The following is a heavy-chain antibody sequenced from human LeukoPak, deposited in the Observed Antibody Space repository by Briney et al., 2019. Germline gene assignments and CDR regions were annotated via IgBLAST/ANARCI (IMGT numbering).Heavy chain of an antibody. CDR2: ISSDESGT. Sequence: GGSLRLSCAASAFTFTDYWMHWVRQAPPKGLGWVSRISSDESGTSYADSVKGRFTISRDNAKNTLYLQMNSLRAEDTAVYYCARVLPAAGRYMDVWGKGTTVTVSS. V-gene: IGHV3-74*01. CDR1: AFTFTDYW. J-gene: IGHJ6*03. CDR3: ARVLPAAGRYMDV. D-gene: IGHD2-2*01.